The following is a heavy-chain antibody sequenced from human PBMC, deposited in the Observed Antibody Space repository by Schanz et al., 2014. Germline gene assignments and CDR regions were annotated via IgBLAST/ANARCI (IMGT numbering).Heavy chain of an antibody. CDR3: ARDYYDSSGYYYCDY. V-gene: IGHV1-46*01. J-gene: IGHJ4*02. CDR1: GYTFVSYS. D-gene: IGHD3-22*01. Sequence: QVQLVQSGAEVKKPGASVKVSCKASGYTFVSYSMHWVRQAPGQGLEWMGIINPSGGGTSYALRFQDRVTVTRDTSRSTVYMELSSLRSEDTAMYYCARDYYDSSGYYYCDYWGQGTLVTVSS. CDR2: INPSGGGT.